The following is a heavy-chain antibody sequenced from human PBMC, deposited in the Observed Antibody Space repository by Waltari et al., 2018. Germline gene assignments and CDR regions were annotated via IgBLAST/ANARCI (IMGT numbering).Heavy chain of an antibody. V-gene: IGHV4-4*07. CDR3: ARERVYCSGGSCYSRFDY. CDR1: GGSISSYY. D-gene: IGHD2-15*01. J-gene: IGHJ4*02. Sequence: QVQLQESGPGLVKPSETLSLTCTVSGGSISSYYWSWIRQPAGKGLEWIGRIYTSGSTKYNPSLKSRVTMSVDTSKNQFSLKLSSVTAADTAVYYCARERVYCSGGSCYSRFDYWGQGTLVTVSS. CDR2: IYTSGST.